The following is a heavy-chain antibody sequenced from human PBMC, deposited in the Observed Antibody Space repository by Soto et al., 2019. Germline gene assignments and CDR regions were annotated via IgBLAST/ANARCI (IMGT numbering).Heavy chain of an antibody. CDR2: INHSGST. D-gene: IGHD2-2*01. V-gene: IGHV4-34*01. CDR3: ARGPTAAATYY. Sequence: SETLSLTCAVYGGSFSGYYWSWIRQPPGKGLEWIGEINHSGSTNYNPSLKSRVTISVDTSKNQFSLKLSSVTAADTAVYYCARGPTAAATYYWGQGTLVTVSS. CDR1: GGSFSGYY. J-gene: IGHJ4*02.